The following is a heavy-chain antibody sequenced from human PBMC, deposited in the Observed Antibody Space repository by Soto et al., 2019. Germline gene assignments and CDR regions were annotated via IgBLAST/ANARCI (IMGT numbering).Heavy chain of an antibody. CDR1: GGTFSSYT. V-gene: IGHV1-69*02. CDR3: ARGYSYGIDDY. J-gene: IGHJ4*02. CDR2: IIPILGIA. Sequence: QVQLVQSGAEVKKPGSSVKVSCKASGGTFSSYTISWVRQAPGQGLEWMGRIIPILGIANYAQKFQGRVTITAHKPTSTAYMELSSLRSEDTDVYYCARGYSYGIDDYWGQGTLVTVSS. D-gene: IGHD5-18*01.